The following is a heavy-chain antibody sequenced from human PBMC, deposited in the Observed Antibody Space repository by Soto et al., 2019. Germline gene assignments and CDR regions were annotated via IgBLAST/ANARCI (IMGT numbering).Heavy chain of an antibody. CDR3: ARDGSGPIDFDY. J-gene: IGHJ4*02. CDR2: SNTYNGNT. D-gene: IGHD3-10*01. Sequence: ASVKVSCKASGYTFTNYGISWVRQAPGQGLEWMAWSNTYNGNTNYAQKVQGRVTMTTDTSTSTAYMELRSLRSDDTAVYYCARDGSGPIDFDYWGQGTLVTVSS. V-gene: IGHV1-18*01. CDR1: GYTFTNYG.